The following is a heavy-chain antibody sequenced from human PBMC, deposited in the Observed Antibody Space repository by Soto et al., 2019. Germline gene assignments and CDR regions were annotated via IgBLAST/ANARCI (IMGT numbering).Heavy chain of an antibody. Sequence: EVQLLESGGGSVQPGGSLRLSCAASGFTFSNYAMTWVRQAPGKGLEWVSTMSGTAGNTYYADSVKGRFTISRDNSKNTLYLQMNSLRAEDTAVYYCAKKYYFGSGSYVFYFDYWSQGTLVTVSS. CDR2: MSGTAGNT. D-gene: IGHD3-10*01. V-gene: IGHV3-23*01. CDR1: GFTFSNYA. CDR3: AKKYYFGSGSYVFYFDY. J-gene: IGHJ4*02.